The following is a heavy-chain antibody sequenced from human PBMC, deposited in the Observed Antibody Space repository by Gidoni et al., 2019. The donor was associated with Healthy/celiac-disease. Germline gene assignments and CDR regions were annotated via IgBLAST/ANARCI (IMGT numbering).Heavy chain of an antibody. CDR2: INHSGST. CDR1: GGSFSGYY. CDR3: ARHDYATGGWFDP. D-gene: IGHD4-17*01. Sequence: QVQLQQLGAGLFKPSQTLSLTCAVHGGSFSGYYWSGIGQPPGKGLEWFGEINHSGSTNYTPSLKSRVTISVDTSKNQFCLKLSSVTAADTAVYYCARHDYATGGWFDPWGQGTLVTVSS. J-gene: IGHJ5*02. V-gene: IGHV4-34*01.